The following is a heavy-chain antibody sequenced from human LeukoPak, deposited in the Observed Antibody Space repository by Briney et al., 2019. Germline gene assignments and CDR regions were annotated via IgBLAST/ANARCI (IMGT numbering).Heavy chain of an antibody. D-gene: IGHD7-27*01. CDR3: ARFWGNRDPFNY. J-gene: IGHJ4*02. CDR1: GGTFSSYA. V-gene: IGHV1-69*13. CDR2: IIPIFGTA. Sequence: SVTVSYKASGGTFSSYAISWVRQAPGPGLEWMGGIIPIFGTANYAQNFQGRVTITADESTSTAYMELSSLRSEDTAVYYCARFWGNRDPFNYWGQGTLVTVSS.